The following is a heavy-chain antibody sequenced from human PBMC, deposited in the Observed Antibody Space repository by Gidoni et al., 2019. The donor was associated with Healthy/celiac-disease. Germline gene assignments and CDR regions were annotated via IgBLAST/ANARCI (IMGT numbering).Heavy chain of an antibody. CDR2: IYYSGST. CDR3: ARALGAIYLSRYFDI. J-gene: IGHJ2*01. CDR1: GGSSSSYY. Sequence: QVQLQESGPGLVKPSETLSLTCTVSGGSSSSYYWSWIRQPPGKGLEWIGYIYYSGSTNYNPSLKSRVTISVDTSKNQFSLKLSSVTAADTAVYYCARALGAIYLSRYFDIWGRGTLVTVSS. V-gene: IGHV4-59*01.